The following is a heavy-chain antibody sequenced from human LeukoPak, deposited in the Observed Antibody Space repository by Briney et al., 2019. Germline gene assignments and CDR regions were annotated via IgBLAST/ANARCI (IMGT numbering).Heavy chain of an antibody. V-gene: IGHV3-30*02. CDR2: IWYDGNTQ. CDR3: ATDKTPMDV. CDR1: GFTFSSYA. J-gene: IGHJ6*03. Sequence: AGGSLRLSCAASGFTFSSYAMHWVRQAPGKGLEWVAFIWYDGNTQYQADSVKGRFTISRDNSKNMFYLQMDSLRTEDTAVYYCATDKTPMDVWGKGTTVIVSS.